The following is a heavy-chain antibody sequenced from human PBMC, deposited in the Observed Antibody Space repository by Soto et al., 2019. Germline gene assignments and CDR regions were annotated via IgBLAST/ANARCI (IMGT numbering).Heavy chain of an antibody. CDR2: ISSGGSTM. CDR1: GFTFNSYN. Sequence: EVQLVESGGGLVQPGGSLRLSCAASGFTFNSYNMNWVRQAPGMGLEWVTYISSGGSTMYYADSVKGRFTISRDNAKNSLYLQINSLRAEDTAVYYCARDYGSGKRYFDLWGRGTLVTVSS. CDR3: ARDYGSGKRYFDL. D-gene: IGHD3-10*01. J-gene: IGHJ2*01. V-gene: IGHV3-48*01.